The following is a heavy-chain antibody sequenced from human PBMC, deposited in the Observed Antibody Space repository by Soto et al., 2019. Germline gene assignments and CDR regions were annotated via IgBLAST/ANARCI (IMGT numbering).Heavy chain of an antibody. D-gene: IGHD6-19*01. Sequence: PSETLSLTCAVYGESFSGYIWTWIRQTPGMGLQWIGQINHSGSAYYNPSLKSRVTISVHTSNSQFSLELSSVTAADTAVYYCARGLITGSHYSGGWYYFDSWGQGTQVTVSS. CDR2: INHSGSA. V-gene: IGHV4-34*01. J-gene: IGHJ4*02. CDR3: ARGLITGSHYSGGWYYFDS. CDR1: GESFSGYI.